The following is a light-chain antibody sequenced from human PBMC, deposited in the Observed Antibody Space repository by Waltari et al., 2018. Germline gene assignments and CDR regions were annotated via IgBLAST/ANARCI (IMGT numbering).Light chain of an antibody. V-gene: IGKV1-39*01. CDR1: QSISSY. CDR2: AAS. J-gene: IGKJ4*02. CDR3: QQSYRTPLT. Sequence: DIQLTQSTSCLSAPVRERVTITCRASQSISSYVSWYQQKPGKAPKLLIYAASRLQSVVPSSFSGSGSGTDFTLTISSLQPEDSATYCCQQSYRTPLTFGGGTKVEIK.